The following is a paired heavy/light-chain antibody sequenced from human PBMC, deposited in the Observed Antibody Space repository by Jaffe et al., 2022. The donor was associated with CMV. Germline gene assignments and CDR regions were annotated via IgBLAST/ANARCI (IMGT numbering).Heavy chain of an antibody. D-gene: IGHD3-10*01. CDR3: ARGLTYYGVLGNS. CDR1: GFTFSDYY. CDR2: ITKDSTVT. J-gene: IGHJ4*02. V-gene: IGHV3-11*06. Sequence: QVQLVESGGGLVKPGGSLRLACAASGFTFSDYYMGWIRQFPGRGLEWISYITKDSTVTKYADSVQGRFTVSRDDAKNSLFLHMTGLRAEDTAVYFCARGLTYYGVLGNSWGQGTLVTVSS.
Light chain of an antibody. Sequence: EIVVTQSPDTLSLSPGERATLSCRASESVTNYIVWYQQKPGQSPRLLIYDVSKRATGIPARFSGSGSGTDFTLTISSLEPEDFAVYYCQQRRDWPVTFGQGTRLENK. CDR1: ESVTNY. CDR2: DVS. CDR3: QQRRDWPVT. V-gene: IGKV3-11*01. J-gene: IGKJ5*01.